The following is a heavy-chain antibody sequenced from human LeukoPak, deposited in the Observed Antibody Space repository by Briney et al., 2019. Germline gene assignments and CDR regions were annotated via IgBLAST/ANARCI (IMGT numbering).Heavy chain of an antibody. Sequence: GGSLRLSCAASGFTFDDYAMHWVRQAPGKGLEWVSLISGDGGSTYYADSVKGRFTISRDNSKNSLYLQMNSLRTEDTALYYCAKDSSDPGYSSSWYPNDWYFDLWGRGTLVTVSS. V-gene: IGHV3-43*02. CDR2: ISGDGGST. D-gene: IGHD6-13*01. CDR3: AKDSSDPGYSSSWYPNDWYFDL. J-gene: IGHJ2*01. CDR1: GFTFDDYA.